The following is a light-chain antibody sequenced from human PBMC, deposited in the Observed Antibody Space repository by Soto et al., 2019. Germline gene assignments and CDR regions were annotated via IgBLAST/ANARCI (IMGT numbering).Light chain of an antibody. J-gene: IGLJ1*01. V-gene: IGLV1-40*01. Sequence: QSVLTQPPSVSGAPGQRVTISCTGSSSNIGAGYDVHWYQQLPGAAPKLLIYGNSNRPSGVPDRFSGSKSGTSASLAITGLQAEDEADSYCQSYDSSLSGPSYVFGTGTNLTVL. CDR2: GNS. CDR3: QSYDSSLSGPSYV. CDR1: SSNIGAGYD.